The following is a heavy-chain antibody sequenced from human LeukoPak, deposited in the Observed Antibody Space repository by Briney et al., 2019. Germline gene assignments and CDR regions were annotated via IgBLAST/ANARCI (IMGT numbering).Heavy chain of an antibody. J-gene: IGHJ4*02. V-gene: IGHV4-59*08. CDR3: ARHSRNYGGNEGYFDY. Sequence: KTSETLSLTCTVSGGSISSYYWSWIRQPPGKGLEWIGYIYYSGSTNYNPSLKSRVTISVDTSKNQFSLKLSSVTAADTAVYYCARHSRNYGGNEGYFDYWGQGTLVTVSS. CDR2: IYYSGST. D-gene: IGHD4-17*01. CDR1: GGSISSYY.